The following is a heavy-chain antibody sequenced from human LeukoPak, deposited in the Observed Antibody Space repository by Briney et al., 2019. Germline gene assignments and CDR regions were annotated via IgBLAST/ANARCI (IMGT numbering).Heavy chain of an antibody. V-gene: IGHV3-23*01. CDR2: ISGSGGST. CDR1: GFTFSSYA. Sequence: PGGSLRLSCAASGFTFSSYAMSWVRQAPGKGLEWVSAISGSGGSTYYADSVKGRFTISRDNSKNTLYLQVDSLRAEDTAVYYCAKDRPQYSSSYKGRFDYWGQGTLVTVSS. J-gene: IGHJ4*02. CDR3: AKDRPQYSSSYKGRFDY. D-gene: IGHD6-6*01.